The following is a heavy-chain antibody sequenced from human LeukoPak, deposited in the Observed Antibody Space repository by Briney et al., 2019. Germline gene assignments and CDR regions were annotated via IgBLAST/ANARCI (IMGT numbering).Heavy chain of an antibody. CDR3: ARDGNCSGGSCSGLVDY. CDR1: AGTRSSYP. D-gene: IGHD2-15*01. J-gene: IGHJ4*02. CDR2: IIPIFGTA. V-gene: IGHV1-69*19. Sequence: SVNVSCKASAGTRSSYPISRVRQAPLQGREWMGGIIPIFGTAKYAQKVHGRATNTADESTSTAFMELSSLRSEDTAVYYCARDGNCSGGSCSGLVDYWGQGTLVTVSS.